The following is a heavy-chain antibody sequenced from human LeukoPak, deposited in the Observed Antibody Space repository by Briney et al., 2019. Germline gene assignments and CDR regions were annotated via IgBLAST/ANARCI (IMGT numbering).Heavy chain of an antibody. J-gene: IGHJ4*02. CDR1: GFTFSSYA. CDR2: ISGSGGST. D-gene: IGHD6-13*01. V-gene: IGHV3-23*01. Sequence: GGSLRLSCAASGFTFSSYAVSWVRQAPGKGLEWVSAISGSGGSTYYADSVKGRFTISRDNSKNTLYLQMNSLRAEDTAVYYCAKAPSSWPYYFDYWGQGTLVTVSS. CDR3: AKAPSSWPYYFDY.